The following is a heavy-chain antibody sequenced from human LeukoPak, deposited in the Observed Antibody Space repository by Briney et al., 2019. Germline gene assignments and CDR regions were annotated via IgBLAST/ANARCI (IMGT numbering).Heavy chain of an antibody. Sequence: LETLSLTCAVCGGSFSGYYWSWIRQPPGKGLEWIGGINHSGSTNYNPSLKSRVTISVDTSKDQFSLKLSSVTAAVTAVYYCARGKWDGSGLYYYYVDVWGKGTTVTVSS. CDR2: INHSGST. D-gene: IGHD3-10*01. CDR1: GGSFSGYY. CDR3: ARGKWDGSGLYYYYVDV. V-gene: IGHV4-34*01. J-gene: IGHJ6*03.